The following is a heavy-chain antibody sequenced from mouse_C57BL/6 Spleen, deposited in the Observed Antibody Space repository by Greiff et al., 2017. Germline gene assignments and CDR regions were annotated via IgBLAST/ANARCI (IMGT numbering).Heavy chain of an antibody. J-gene: IGHJ1*03. CDR2: ISSGGSYT. Sequence: EVQVVESGGDLVKPGGSLKLSCAASGFTFSSYGMSWVRQTPDKRLEWVATISSGGSYTYYPDSVKGRFTISRDNAKNTLYLQMSSLKSEDTAMYYCARGSSHWYFDVWGTGTTVTVSS. D-gene: IGHD1-1*01. CDR3: ARGSSHWYFDV. CDR1: GFTFSSYG. V-gene: IGHV5-6*01.